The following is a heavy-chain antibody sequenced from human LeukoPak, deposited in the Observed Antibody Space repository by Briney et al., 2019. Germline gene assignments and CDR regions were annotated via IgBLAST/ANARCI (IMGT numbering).Heavy chain of an antibody. CDR3: ARGFRKYSTSPHYYYYFMDV. V-gene: IGHV1-8*03. CDR1: GYTFTTHD. D-gene: IGHD6-6*01. Sequence: ASVKVSCKAPGYTFTTHDISWVRQATGQGLEWMAWINPNSGNTGYAQKFQGRVTVTRDASISTAYMELSSLISEDTAVYYCARGFRKYSTSPHYYYYFMDVWGKGTTVTVSS. J-gene: IGHJ6*03. CDR2: INPNSGNT.